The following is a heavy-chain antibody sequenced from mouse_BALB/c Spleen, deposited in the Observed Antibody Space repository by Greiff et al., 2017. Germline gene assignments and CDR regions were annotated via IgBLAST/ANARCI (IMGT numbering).Heavy chain of an antibody. V-gene: IGHV5-9*03. D-gene: IGHD2-1*01. CDR1: GFTFSSYT. CDR3: ASHYGNLSAFAY. Sequence: EVQGVESGGGLVKPGGSLKLSCAASGFTFSSYTMSWVRQTPEKRLEWVATISSGGGNTYYPDSVKGRFTISRDNAKNNLYLQMSSLRSEDTALYYCASHYGNLSAFAYWGQGTLVTVSA. J-gene: IGHJ3*01. CDR2: ISSGGGNT.